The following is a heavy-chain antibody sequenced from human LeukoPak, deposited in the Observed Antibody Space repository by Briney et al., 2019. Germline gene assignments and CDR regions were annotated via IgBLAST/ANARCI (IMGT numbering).Heavy chain of an antibody. Sequence: GGSLRLSCAASGFTLSRYWMTWVRQAPGKGLEWVANIKYDGSDKYHVDSVKGRFTISRDNAKNSLYLQMNSLRAEDTAVYYCVWDTVVVPRGDEFDIWGQGTMVTVSS. CDR2: IKYDGSDK. CDR3: VWDTVVVPRGDEFDI. V-gene: IGHV3-7*04. D-gene: IGHD2-2*01. CDR1: GFTLSRYW. J-gene: IGHJ3*02.